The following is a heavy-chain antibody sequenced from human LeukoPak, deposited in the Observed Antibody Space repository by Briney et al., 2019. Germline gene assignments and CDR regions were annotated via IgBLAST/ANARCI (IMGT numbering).Heavy chain of an antibody. Sequence: GRSLRLSCAVSGFNFDDYAMHWVRQAPGKGLEWVSRISWNSGTIDYADSVKGRFTISRDNAKNSLYLRMTRLRAEDTALYYCVTPPLLRGSFDYWGQGTLVAVSS. D-gene: IGHD3-16*01. CDR1: GFNFDDYA. V-gene: IGHV3-9*01. CDR2: ISWNSGTI. J-gene: IGHJ4*02. CDR3: VTPPLLRGSFDY.